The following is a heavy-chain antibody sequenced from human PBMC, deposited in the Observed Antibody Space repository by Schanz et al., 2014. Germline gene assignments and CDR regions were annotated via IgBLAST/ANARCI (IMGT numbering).Heavy chain of an antibody. V-gene: IGHV3-23*04. Sequence: EVQLVESGGGLVQPGKSLRLSCAASGFTFDKYAMHWVRQAPGKGLEWVSLISDSGDTAYYADSVKGRFTISGDSSKNTVQLQMNSLRSEDTAVYYCAKQHIVRGVIYLNWFDSWGQGTLVTVSS. J-gene: IGHJ5*01. D-gene: IGHD3-10*01. CDR2: ISDSGDTA. CDR1: GFTFDKYA. CDR3: AKQHIVRGVIYLNWFDS.